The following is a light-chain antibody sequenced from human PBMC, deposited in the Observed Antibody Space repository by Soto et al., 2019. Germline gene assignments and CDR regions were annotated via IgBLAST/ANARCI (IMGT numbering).Light chain of an antibody. CDR2: DAS. J-gene: IGKJ3*01. CDR1: QRVSNY. V-gene: IGKV3-11*01. CDR3: LQRSNWL. Sequence: TVLTQSPATLSLSPGERATLPCRASQRVSNYVAWYQQKPGQAARLLIYDASNRATGIPARFSRSGSGTDFTLTISSLEPEDFAVYYCLQRSNWLFGPGTKVDIK.